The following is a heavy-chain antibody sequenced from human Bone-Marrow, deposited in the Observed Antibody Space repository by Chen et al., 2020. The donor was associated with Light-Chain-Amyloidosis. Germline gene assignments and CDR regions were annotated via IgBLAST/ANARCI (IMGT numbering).Heavy chain of an antibody. CDR3: ARYEPHFSDSIISGYTA. V-gene: IGHV4-61*02. J-gene: IGHJ5*02. CDR1: GASMTNGSHY. CDR2: IYTSGNT. D-gene: IGHD5-12*01. Sequence: GSGPGLVKPSQTLSLTCSVSGASMTNGSHYWSWIRLPAGKGLEWIGRIYTSGNTNYSPSLKSRVTISVDTSKNQFSLKLSSVTAADTAVYYCARYEPHFSDSIISGYTAWGQGTSVTVSS.